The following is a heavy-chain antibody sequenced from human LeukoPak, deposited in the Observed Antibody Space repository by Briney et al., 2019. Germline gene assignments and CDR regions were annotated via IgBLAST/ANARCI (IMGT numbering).Heavy chain of an antibody. CDR1: GGSISSGGYS. D-gene: IGHD1-26*01. CDR2: IYNSGTIYYSGST. J-gene: IGHJ3*01. Sequence: PSQTLSLTCAVSGGSISSGGYSWSWIRQPPGKGLEWIGYIYNSGTIYYSGSTNYNPSLLSRVTISVDTSKNQFSLKLRSVTAADTAVYYCARPFSGSYSDAFDLWGQGTMVTVSS. CDR3: ARPFSGSYSDAFDL. V-gene: IGHV4-30-4*07.